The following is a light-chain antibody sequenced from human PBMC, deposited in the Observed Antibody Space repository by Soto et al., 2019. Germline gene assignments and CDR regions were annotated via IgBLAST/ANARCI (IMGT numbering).Light chain of an antibody. Sequence: DIVLTQSPDSLAVSLGERATINCKSSQSVLYSSNNKNYLAWYQQKPGQPPKLLIYWASTRESGVPDRFSGSGSGKDFTLTISSLQAEDVAVYYCHQYYSSPDTFGQGTKLDIK. V-gene: IGKV4-1*01. CDR3: HQYYSSPDT. CDR2: WAS. CDR1: QSVLYSSNNKNY. J-gene: IGKJ2*01.